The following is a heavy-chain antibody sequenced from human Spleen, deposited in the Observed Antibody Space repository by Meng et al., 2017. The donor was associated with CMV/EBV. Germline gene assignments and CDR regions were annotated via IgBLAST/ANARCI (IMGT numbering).Heavy chain of an antibody. Sequence: GESLKISCVVSGFTFSDYGMHWARQAPGQGLEWVAFIRYDGTDRVYADSVKGRFTISRDNSRNTLYLQMNSLRADDTAVYYCAKVHLGITRVLYFDYWGQGALVTVSS. CDR2: IRYDGTDR. CDR3: AKVHLGITRVLYFDY. V-gene: IGHV3-30*02. J-gene: IGHJ4*02. CDR1: GFTFSDYG. D-gene: IGHD3-10*01.